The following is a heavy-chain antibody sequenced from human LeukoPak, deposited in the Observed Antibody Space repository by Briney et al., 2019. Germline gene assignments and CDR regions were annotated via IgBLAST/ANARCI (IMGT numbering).Heavy chain of an antibody. CDR2: ISYDGSNK. V-gene: IGHV3-30*04. Sequence: GGSLRLSCAASGFTFSSYAMHWVRQAPGKGLEWVAVISYDGSNKYYADSVKGRFTISRDNSKNTLYLQMNSLRAEDTAVYYCARGSMEYSSSSGYFDYWGQGTLVTVSS. D-gene: IGHD6-6*01. CDR3: ARGSMEYSSSSGYFDY. CDR1: GFTFSSYA. J-gene: IGHJ4*02.